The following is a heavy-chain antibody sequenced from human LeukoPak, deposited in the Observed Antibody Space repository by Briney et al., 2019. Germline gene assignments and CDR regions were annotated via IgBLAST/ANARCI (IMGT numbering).Heavy chain of an antibody. CDR1: GGSISSYY. Sequence: PSQTLSLTCTVSGGSISSYYWSWIRQPPGKGLKWIGSIYYSGSTNYNPSLKSRVTISVDTSKNQFSLKLSSVTAADTAVYYCARQRTMVRGVPQLRFDPWGQGTLVTVSS. D-gene: IGHD3-10*01. CDR3: ARQRTMVRGVPQLRFDP. V-gene: IGHV4-59*08. CDR2: IYYSGST. J-gene: IGHJ5*02.